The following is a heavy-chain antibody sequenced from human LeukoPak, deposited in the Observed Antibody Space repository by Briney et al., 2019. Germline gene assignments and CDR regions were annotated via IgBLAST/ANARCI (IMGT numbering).Heavy chain of an antibody. CDR3: ARVEGFGELLVRDY. Sequence: ASVKVSCKASGYTFTSYGISWVRQAPGQGLEWMGWISAYNGYTNYAQKLQGRVTMTTDTSTSTAYMELRSLRSDDTAVYYCARVEGFGELLVRDYWGQGTLVTVSS. CDR1: GYTFTSYG. D-gene: IGHD3-10*01. V-gene: IGHV1-18*01. CDR2: ISAYNGYT. J-gene: IGHJ4*02.